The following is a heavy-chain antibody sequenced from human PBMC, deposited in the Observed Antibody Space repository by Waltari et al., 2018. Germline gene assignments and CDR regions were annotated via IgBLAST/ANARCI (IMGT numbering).Heavy chain of an antibody. CDR1: GFTFSSYW. CDR3: ARESIAAAGTGYFDY. J-gene: IGHJ4*02. CDR2: IKQDGSEK. D-gene: IGHD6-13*01. Sequence: EVQLVESGGGLVQPGGSLRLSCAASGFTFSSYWMSWVRQAPGKGLEWVANIKQDGSEKYYVDSVKGRFTISRDNAKNLLYLQMNSLRAEDTAVYYCARESIAAAGTGYFDYWGQGTLVTVSS. V-gene: IGHV3-7*01.